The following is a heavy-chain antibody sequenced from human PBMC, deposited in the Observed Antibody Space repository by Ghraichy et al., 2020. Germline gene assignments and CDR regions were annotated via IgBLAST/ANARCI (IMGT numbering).Heavy chain of an antibody. J-gene: IGHJ4*02. D-gene: IGHD2-8*01. CDR3: AKDWASNFDY. CDR1: GFTFSSYG. Sequence: GGSLRLSCAASGFTFSSYGMHWVRQAPGKGLEWVAFIRYDGSNKYYADSVKGRFTISRDNSKNTLYLQMNILRAEDTAVYYCAKDWASNFDYWGQGTLVTVSS. V-gene: IGHV3-30*02. CDR2: IRYDGSNK.